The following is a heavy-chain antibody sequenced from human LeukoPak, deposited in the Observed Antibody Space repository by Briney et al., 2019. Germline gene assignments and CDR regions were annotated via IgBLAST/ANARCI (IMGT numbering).Heavy chain of an antibody. V-gene: IGHV3-7*05. CDR1: GLTVSFNY. D-gene: IGHD2-21*02. CDR3: ARDRIRLFDY. Sequence: GGSLRLSCAASGLTVSFNYMTWVRQAPGKGLEWVAQIKSDGSEKYYVDSVKGRFTISRDNAKNSLYLQLNNLRAEDTAVYFCARDRIRLFDYWGQGTLVTVSS. J-gene: IGHJ4*02. CDR2: IKSDGSEK.